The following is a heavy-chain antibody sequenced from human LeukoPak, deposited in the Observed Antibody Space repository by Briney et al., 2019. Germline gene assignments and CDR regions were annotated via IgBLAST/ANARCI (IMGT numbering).Heavy chain of an antibody. CDR2: ISSSGSTI. CDR1: GFTVSSNY. J-gene: IGHJ4*02. CDR3: ARDLGDYGGNPPLDY. V-gene: IGHV3-11*01. Sequence: GGSLRLSCAASGFTVSSNYMSWVRQAPGKGLEWVSYISSSGSTIYYADSVKGRFTISRDNAKNSLYLQMNSLRAEDTAVYYCARDLGDYGGNPPLDYWGQGTLVTVSS. D-gene: IGHD4-23*01.